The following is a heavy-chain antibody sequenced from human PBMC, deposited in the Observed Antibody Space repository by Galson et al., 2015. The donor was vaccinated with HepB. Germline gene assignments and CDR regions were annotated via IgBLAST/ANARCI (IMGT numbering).Heavy chain of an antibody. V-gene: IGHV3-23*01. CDR1: GFTFSTTS. D-gene: IGHD4-11*01. CDR2: ISGSADMT. Sequence: SLRLSCAASGFTFSTTSMNWVRQATGKGLEWVSLISGSADMTVYADSVKGRFAISRDNSKNTIYLQMNSLRAEDTAIYYCAKDYREHGMDVWGQGTTVAVSS. CDR3: AKDYREHGMDV. J-gene: IGHJ6*02.